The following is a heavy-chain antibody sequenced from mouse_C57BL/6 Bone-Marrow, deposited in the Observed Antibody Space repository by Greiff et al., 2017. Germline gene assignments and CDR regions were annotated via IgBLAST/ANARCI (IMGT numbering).Heavy chain of an antibody. D-gene: IGHD1-1*02. CDR2: ISNLAYSI. V-gene: IGHV5-15*01. CDR1: GFTFSDYG. J-gene: IGHJ1*03. CDR3: ARHDYGQGYFDV. Sequence: EVKLVESGGGLVQPGGSLKLSCAASGFTFSDYGMAWVRQAPRKGPEWVAFISNLAYSIYYADTVTGRFTISRENAKNTLYLEMSSLRSEDTAMYYYARHDYGQGYFDVWGTGTTVTVSS.